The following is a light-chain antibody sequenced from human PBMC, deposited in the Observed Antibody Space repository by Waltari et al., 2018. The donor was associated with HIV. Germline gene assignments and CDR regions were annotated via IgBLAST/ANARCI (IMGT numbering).Light chain of an antibody. V-gene: IGLV1-47*01. CDR1: SSNIGRNF. CDR2: RNR. Sequence: QSVLTQPPSTSGTPGQSVTLTCSGSSSNIGRNFVYLYQQAPGTAPKLLISRNRQRPSGVPDRFSGSKSGTSASLAISGLRAEDEADYYCAAWDDSLSGGVFGGGTKLTVL. CDR3: AAWDDSLSGGV. J-gene: IGLJ2*01.